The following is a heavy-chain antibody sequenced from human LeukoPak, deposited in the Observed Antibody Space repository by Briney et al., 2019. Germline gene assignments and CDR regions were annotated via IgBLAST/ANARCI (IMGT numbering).Heavy chain of an antibody. CDR1: GFTFDDYA. CDR3: AKDTTTSGARFDY. J-gene: IGHJ4*02. CDR2: ISGDGSST. V-gene: IGHV3-43*02. D-gene: IGHD2-15*01. Sequence: GGSLRLSCAASGFTFDDYAMYWVRQAPGKGLEWVSHISGDGSSTYYADSLKGRFTISRDNSKNSLYLQMNSLRTDDTALYYCAKDTTTSGARFDYWGQGTLVTVSS.